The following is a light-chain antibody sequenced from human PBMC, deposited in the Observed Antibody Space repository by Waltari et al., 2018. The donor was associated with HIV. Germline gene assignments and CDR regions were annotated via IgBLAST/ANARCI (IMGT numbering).Light chain of an antibody. CDR1: SSDVGGYNY. CDR3: GTWDDSLSVWV. CDR2: DVS. V-gene: IGLV2-14*01. Sequence: QSALTQPASVSGSPGQSITISCTGTSSDVGGYNYVSWYQQHPGKAPKLMIYDVSKRPSGVSNRFSGSKSGNTASLTISGLQAEDEADYYCGTWDDSLSVWVFGGGTKLTVL. J-gene: IGLJ3*02.